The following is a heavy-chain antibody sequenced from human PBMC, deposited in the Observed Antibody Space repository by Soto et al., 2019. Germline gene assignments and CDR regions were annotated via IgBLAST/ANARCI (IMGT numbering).Heavy chain of an antibody. CDR3: AREGDCSGGSCYQYYYYGMDV. Sequence: QVQLVQSGAEVKKPGSSVKVSCKASGGTFSSYAISWVRQAPGQGLEWMGGIIPIFGTANYAQKFQGRVTITADKSTSKAYMELSSLRSEDTAVYYCAREGDCSGGSCYQYYYYGMDVWGQGTTVTVSS. J-gene: IGHJ6*02. D-gene: IGHD2-15*01. CDR1: GGTFSSYA. V-gene: IGHV1-69*06. CDR2: IIPIFGTA.